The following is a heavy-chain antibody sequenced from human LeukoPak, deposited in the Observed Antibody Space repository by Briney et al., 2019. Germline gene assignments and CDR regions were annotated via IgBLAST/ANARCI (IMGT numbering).Heavy chain of an antibody. J-gene: IGHJ4*02. V-gene: IGHV4-59*01. Sequence: SETLSLTCTVSGGSISNYYWSWIRQPPGKGLEWIGYICYSGNTNYNPSLKSRVTIPVDTSKNQFSLKLNSVTAADTAVYYCARVRYCSTNRCYDREFDNWGQGTLVTVSS. CDR2: ICYSGNT. CDR1: GGSISNYY. CDR3: ARVRYCSTNRCYDREFDN. D-gene: IGHD2-2*01.